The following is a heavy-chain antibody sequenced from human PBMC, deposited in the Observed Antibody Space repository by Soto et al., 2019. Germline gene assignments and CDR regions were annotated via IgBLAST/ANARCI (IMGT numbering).Heavy chain of an antibody. J-gene: IGHJ6*02. D-gene: IGHD6-19*01. V-gene: IGHV3-30-3*01. CDR1: GFTFNYYP. Sequence: QMQLVESGGGVVQPGESLRLSCAASGFTFNYYPMHWVRQTPGKGLEWVAVLSFDGSNKFYADSVKGRFTVSRDNSKNMWFLQLNSLRREDAAVFYCARLPGALVAVLYIDPLDGLEATSDVDVWGQGTTVSVSS. CDR3: ARLPGALVAVLYIDPLDGLEATSDVDV. CDR2: LSFDGSNK.